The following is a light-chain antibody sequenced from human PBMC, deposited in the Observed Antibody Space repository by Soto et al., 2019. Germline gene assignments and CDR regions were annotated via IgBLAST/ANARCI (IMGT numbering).Light chain of an antibody. V-gene: IGKV3-20*01. CDR2: GAS. J-gene: IGKJ2*02. Sequence: EIVLTQSPGTLSLSPGERATLSCRASQSVISSYLAWYQQKPGQAPRLLLYGASSRATGIPDRFSGSGSGTDFTLTITRLEPEDFGVYFCQQFGSSPSTFGQGTKLEIK. CDR1: QSVISSY. CDR3: QQFGSSPST.